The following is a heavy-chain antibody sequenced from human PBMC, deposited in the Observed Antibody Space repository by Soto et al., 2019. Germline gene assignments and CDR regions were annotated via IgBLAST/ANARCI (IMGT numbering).Heavy chain of an antibody. Sequence: QVQLQESGPGLVKPSGTLSLTCAVSGGSISSSNWWSWVRQPPGKGLEWIGEIYHSGSTNYNPSLKSRVTISVDKSKNQFSLRLSSVTAAYTAVYYCVVGAVAVSPHDAFDIWGQGTMVTVSS. CDR2: IYHSGST. D-gene: IGHD6-19*01. CDR3: VVGAVAVSPHDAFDI. V-gene: IGHV4-4*02. J-gene: IGHJ3*02. CDR1: GGSISSSNW.